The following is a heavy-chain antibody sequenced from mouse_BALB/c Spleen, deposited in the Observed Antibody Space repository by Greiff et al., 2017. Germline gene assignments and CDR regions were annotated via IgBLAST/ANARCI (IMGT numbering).Heavy chain of an antibody. CDR3: ARSGGGAMDY. J-gene: IGHJ4*01. CDR2: INPYNGDT. V-gene: IGHV1-20*02. Sequence: EVQLQQSGPELVKPGASVKISCKASGYSFTGYFMNWVMQSHGKSLEWIGRINPYNGDTFYNQKFKGKATLTVDKSSSTAHMELRSLASEDSAVYYCARSGGGAMDYWGQGTSVTVSS. CDR1: GYSFTGYF. D-gene: IGHD3-1*01.